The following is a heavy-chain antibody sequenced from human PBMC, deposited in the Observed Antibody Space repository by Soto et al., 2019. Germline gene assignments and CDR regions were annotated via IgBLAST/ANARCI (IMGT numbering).Heavy chain of an antibody. CDR3: ASALVPTADGELWYGEHFDY. V-gene: IGHV1-69*12. D-gene: IGHD2-2*01. Sequence: QVQLVQSGAEVKKPGSSVKVSCKASGGTFSSYAISWVRQAPGQGLEWMGGIIPIFGTANYAQKFQGRVTITADESTSTAYMELSSLRSEDTAVYYCASALVPTADGELWYGEHFDYWGQGTLVTVSP. J-gene: IGHJ4*02. CDR2: IIPIFGTA. CDR1: GGTFSSYA.